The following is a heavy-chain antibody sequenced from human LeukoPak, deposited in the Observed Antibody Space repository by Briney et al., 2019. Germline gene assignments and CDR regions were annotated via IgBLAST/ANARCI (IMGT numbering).Heavy chain of an antibody. CDR3: ARPRYYYDSSGSEYAFDI. Sequence: SETLSLTCAVSGYSISSGYYWGWIRQPPGKGLEWIGSIYHSGSTYYNPYLKSRVTISVDTSKNQFSLKLSSVTAADTAVYYCARPRYYYDSSGSEYAFDIWGQGTMVTVSS. CDR2: IYHSGST. V-gene: IGHV4-38-2*01. J-gene: IGHJ3*02. CDR1: GYSISSGYY. D-gene: IGHD3-22*01.